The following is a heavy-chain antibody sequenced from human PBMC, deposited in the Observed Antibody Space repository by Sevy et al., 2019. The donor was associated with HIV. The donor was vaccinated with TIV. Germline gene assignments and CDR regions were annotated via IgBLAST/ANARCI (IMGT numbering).Heavy chain of an antibody. CDR2: IYPSGST. D-gene: IGHD1-7*01. V-gene: IGHV4-4*07. CDR3: ARDIRNYYDSYYMDV. J-gene: IGHJ6*03. CDR1: GDSISSYY. Sequence: SETLSLTCTVSGDSISSYYWSWIRQPAGKGLEWIGRIYPSGSTNYNPSLKSRVTMSLDTSKNQFSLKLSSLTAADTAVYYCARDIRNYYDSYYMDVWGKGTTVTVSS.